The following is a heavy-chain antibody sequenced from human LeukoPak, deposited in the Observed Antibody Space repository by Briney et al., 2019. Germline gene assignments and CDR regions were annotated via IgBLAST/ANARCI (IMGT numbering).Heavy chain of an antibody. CDR3: ARAIWFGESRFDY. CDR1: GGSFSGYY. CDR2: INHSGST. D-gene: IGHD3-10*01. J-gene: IGHJ4*02. Sequence: SETLSLTCAVYGGSFSGYYWSWIRQPPGKGLEWIGEINHSGSTNYNPSLKSRVTISVDTSKNQFSLKLSSVTAADTAVHYCARAIWFGESRFDYWGQGTLVTVSS. V-gene: IGHV4-34*01.